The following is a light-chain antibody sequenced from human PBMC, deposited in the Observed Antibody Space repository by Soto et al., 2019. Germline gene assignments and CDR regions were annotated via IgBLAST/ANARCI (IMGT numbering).Light chain of an antibody. CDR3: SSYTSSSTLAV. Sequence: QSALTQPASVSGSPGQSITISCTGTSSDVGGYNYVSWYQQHPGKAPKLMIYDVSNRPSGVSNRFSASKSGNTASLTISGLQAEDEADYYCSSYTSSSTLAVFGGGTKLTVL. V-gene: IGLV2-14*01. CDR2: DVS. CDR1: SSDVGGYNY. J-gene: IGLJ2*01.